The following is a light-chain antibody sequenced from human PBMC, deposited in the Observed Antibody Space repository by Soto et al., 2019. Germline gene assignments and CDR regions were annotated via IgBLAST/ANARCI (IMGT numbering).Light chain of an antibody. CDR2: GAS. CDR3: QQYGSLRT. Sequence: EIVLTQSPGTLSLSPGERATLSCRASQSVSSSYLAWYQQKPGQAPRLLIYGASSRATAIPDRFSGSGAGTNFTLTISRLEPEQSAAYYCQQYGSLRTFGQGTKVETK. CDR1: QSVSSSY. V-gene: IGKV3-20*01. J-gene: IGKJ1*01.